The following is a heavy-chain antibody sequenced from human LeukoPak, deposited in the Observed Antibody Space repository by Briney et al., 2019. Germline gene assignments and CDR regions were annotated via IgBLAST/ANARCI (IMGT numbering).Heavy chain of an antibody. J-gene: IGHJ4*02. Sequence: HSGGSLRLSCAASGFTFSSNSMNWVRQAPGKGLEWVSVISGSGGSTYYADSVKGRFTISRDNSKNTLYLQMNSLRDEGTAVYYCAKVGPSTGDYFDYWGQGTLVTVSS. CDR1: GFTFSSNS. CDR3: AKVGPSTGDYFDY. V-gene: IGHV3-23*01. CDR2: ISGSGGST. D-gene: IGHD7-27*01.